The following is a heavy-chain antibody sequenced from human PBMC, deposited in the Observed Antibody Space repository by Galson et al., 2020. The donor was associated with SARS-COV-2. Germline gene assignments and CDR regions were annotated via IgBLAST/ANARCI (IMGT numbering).Heavy chain of an antibody. CDR2: IYWDDDK. CDR3: AHWDKATYFDFLTGASSSYYYMDV. CDR1: GFSLSTTGVG. D-gene: IGHD3-9*01. V-gene: IGHV2-5*02. Sequence: SGPTLVKPTQTLTLTCTFSGFSLSTTGVGVGWIRQPPGKALEWLAVIYWDDDKRYSPSLKNRLTISKDTSRNQVVLTMTNMDPVDTATYCCAHWDKATYFDFLTGASSSYYYMDVWGKGTTVTIS. J-gene: IGHJ6*03.